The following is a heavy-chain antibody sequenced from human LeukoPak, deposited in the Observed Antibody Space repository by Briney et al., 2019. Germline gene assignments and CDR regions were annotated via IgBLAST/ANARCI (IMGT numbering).Heavy chain of an antibody. V-gene: IGHV3-53*05. Sequence: PGGSLRLSCAASGFTVSSNYMSWVRQAPGKGLEWVSVIYSGGSTYYADSVKGRFTISRDNSKNTLYMQVNSLRAEDTAVYYCARGRLVSSQPFDYWGQGTLVTVSS. CDR1: GFTVSSNY. CDR3: ARGRLVSSQPFDY. D-gene: IGHD6-6*01. J-gene: IGHJ4*02. CDR2: IYSGGST.